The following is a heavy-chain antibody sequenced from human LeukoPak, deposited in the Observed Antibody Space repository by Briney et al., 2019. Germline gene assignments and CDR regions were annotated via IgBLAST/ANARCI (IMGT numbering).Heavy chain of an antibody. CDR3: ARIEWERLGRAFDI. CDR1: GFTVSDNY. V-gene: IGHV3-53*01. D-gene: IGHD1-26*01. CDR2: IYSAGAT. Sequence: AGGSLRLSCAASGFTVSDNYMTWVCQAPGKGLEWVSSIYSAGATHYAESVKGRFTISRDNSKNTLYLQMNSLRAEYMAVYYCARIEWERLGRAFDIWGQGTMVTVSS. J-gene: IGHJ3*02.